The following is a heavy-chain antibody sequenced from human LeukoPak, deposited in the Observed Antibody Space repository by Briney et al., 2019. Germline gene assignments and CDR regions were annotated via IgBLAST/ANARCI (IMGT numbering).Heavy chain of an antibody. CDR3: ARHIVEMATW. J-gene: IGHJ4*02. CDR1: GGSISSSSYY. D-gene: IGHD5-24*01. Sequence: PSETLSLTCMVSGGSISSSSYYWGWIRQPPGKGLEWIGSIYYSGSTYYNPSLKRRVTISVDTSKNQFSMKLSSVTAADTAVYYCARHIVEMATWWGQGTLVTVSS. CDR2: IYYSGST. V-gene: IGHV4-39*01.